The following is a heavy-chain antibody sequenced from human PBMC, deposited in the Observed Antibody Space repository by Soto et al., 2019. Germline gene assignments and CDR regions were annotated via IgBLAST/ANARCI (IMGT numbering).Heavy chain of an antibody. D-gene: IGHD3-22*01. Sequence: PSETLSLTCAVSGGSISSGGYSWSWIRQPPGKGLEWIGYIYHSGSTYYNPSLKSRVTISVDRSKNQFSLKLSSVTAADTAVYYCATNYYYSYRYYYYGMDVWGQGTSVTVSS. CDR1: GGSISSGGYS. V-gene: IGHV4-30-2*01. CDR2: IYHSGST. CDR3: ATNYYYSYRYYYYGMDV. J-gene: IGHJ6*02.